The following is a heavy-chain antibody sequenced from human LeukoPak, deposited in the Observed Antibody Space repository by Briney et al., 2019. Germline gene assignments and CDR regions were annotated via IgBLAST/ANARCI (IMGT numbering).Heavy chain of an antibody. CDR3: ATTLTRDSSGPYGALDY. Sequence: PGGSLRLSFAAPGFPFSVNSMNWVRQAPGKGLEWVSSIGDISDYIYYADSVKGRFTISRDNAKNSLYLQMNSLRVEDTAVYYCATTLTRDSSGPYGALDYWGQGTLVTVSS. CDR2: IGDISDYI. CDR1: GFPFSVNS. J-gene: IGHJ4*02. D-gene: IGHD6-25*01. V-gene: IGHV3-21*01.